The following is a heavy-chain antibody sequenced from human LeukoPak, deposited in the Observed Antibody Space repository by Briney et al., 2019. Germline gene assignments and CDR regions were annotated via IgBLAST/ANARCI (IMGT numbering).Heavy chain of an antibody. CDR2: IRYDGSNK. CDR3: ARCGSSSGYGWGGGFYYSSMDV. CDR1: GFTVSSNY. Sequence: QPGGSLRLSCAASGFTVSSNYMSWVRQAPGKGLEWVTFIRYDGSNKYYADSLKGRVTISRDNDNNSVYLQIDSLRVEHTAVCYCARCGSSSGYGWGGGFYYSSMDVWGKGTTVAVSS. D-gene: IGHD5-18*01. J-gene: IGHJ6*03. V-gene: IGHV3-30*02.